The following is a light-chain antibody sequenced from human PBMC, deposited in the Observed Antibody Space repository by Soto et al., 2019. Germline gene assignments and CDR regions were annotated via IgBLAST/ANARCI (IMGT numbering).Light chain of an antibody. CDR3: SSYTSSSTL. Sequence: QSALTQPASVSGSPGQSITISCTGTSSDVGGYNYVSWYQQHPGKAPKLMIYDVSNRPLGFSNRFSGSKSGNTASLTISGLQAEDEADYYCSSYTSSSTLFGGGTKLTVL. CDR2: DVS. J-gene: IGLJ2*01. CDR1: SSDVGGYNY. V-gene: IGLV2-14*01.